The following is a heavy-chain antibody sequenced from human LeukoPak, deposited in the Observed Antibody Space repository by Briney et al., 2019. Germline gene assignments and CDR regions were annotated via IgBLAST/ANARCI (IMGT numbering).Heavy chain of an antibody. CDR1: GYSFTRYW. D-gene: IGHD6-19*01. CDR3: TIALSGTTWFDP. CDR2: INPVDSDT. J-gene: IGHJ5*02. Sequence: GESLKISCKGSGYSFTRYWIGWVRQTPGKGLEWMGIINPVDSDTRYSPSFQGQVTISADKSITTAYLQWSSLKASDSASYYCTIALSGTTWFDPWGQGTLVTVSS. V-gene: IGHV5-51*01.